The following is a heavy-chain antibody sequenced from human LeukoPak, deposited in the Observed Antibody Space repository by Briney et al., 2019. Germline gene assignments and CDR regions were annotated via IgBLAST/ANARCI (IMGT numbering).Heavy chain of an antibody. Sequence: GGSLRLSCAASGFTLSDYYMSWIRQAPGKGLGWVSYSSSSGSTIYYADSVKGRFAISRDNAKNSLYLQMNSLRAEDTAVYYCAGRRDFIDYWGQGTLVTVSS. D-gene: IGHD3/OR15-3a*01. V-gene: IGHV3-11*01. J-gene: IGHJ4*02. CDR2: SSSSGSTI. CDR1: GFTLSDYY. CDR3: AGRRDFIDY.